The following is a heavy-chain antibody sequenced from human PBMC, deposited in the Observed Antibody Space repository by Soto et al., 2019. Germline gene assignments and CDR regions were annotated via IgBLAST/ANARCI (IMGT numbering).Heavy chain of an antibody. CDR1: GFTFSNAW. Sequence: GGSLRLSCAASGFTFSNAWMSWVRQAPGKGLEWVGRIKSKTDGGTTDYAAPVKGRFTISRDDSKNTLYLQMNSLKTEDTAVYYCTTIVVVVAGLDIWGQGTMVTVSS. D-gene: IGHD2-15*01. CDR3: TTIVVVVAGLDI. V-gene: IGHV3-15*01. J-gene: IGHJ3*02. CDR2: IKSKTDGGTT.